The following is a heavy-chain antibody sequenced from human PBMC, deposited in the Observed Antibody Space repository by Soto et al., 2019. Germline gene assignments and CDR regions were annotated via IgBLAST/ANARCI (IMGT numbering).Heavy chain of an antibody. CDR1: GFSFSSYA. V-gene: IGHV3-23*01. D-gene: IGHD5-12*01. Sequence: EVQLLESGGGLVQPGGSLRLSCVASGFSFSSYAMVWVRQAPGKGLEWVSVISARGGSSYFADTVKGRFTISRDNSKNLLSLEMNSLRAEDTAIYFCAKGSMEYSASVDNWGQGTLVLVSS. CDR2: ISARGGSS. CDR3: AKGSMEYSASVDN. J-gene: IGHJ4*02.